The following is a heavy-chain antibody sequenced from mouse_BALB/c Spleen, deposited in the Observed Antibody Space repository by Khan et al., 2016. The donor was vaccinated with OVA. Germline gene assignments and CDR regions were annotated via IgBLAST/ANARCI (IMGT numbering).Heavy chain of an antibody. V-gene: IGHV1S132*01. CDR1: GYIFTSYW. CDR3: AREEALYYFDY. CDR2: IYPGTDNT. J-gene: IGHJ2*01. D-gene: IGHD3-2*02. Sequence: QVQLQQSGAELVRPGTSVKLSCKTSGYIFTSYWIHWVKQRSGQGLEWIARIYPGTDNTYYNEKFKDKATLTADKSSSTAYLQLSSLKSVDSAVLFCAREEALYYFDYWGQGTTLTVSS.